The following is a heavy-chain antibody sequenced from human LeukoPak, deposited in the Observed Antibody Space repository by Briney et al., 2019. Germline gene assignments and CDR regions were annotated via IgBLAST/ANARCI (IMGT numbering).Heavy chain of an antibody. CDR1: GGSISSSSYY. D-gene: IGHD2/OR15-2a*01. CDR3: ARILPYYYYGMDV. CDR2: IYYSGST. J-gene: IGHJ6*02. Sequence: SETLSLTCTVSGGSISSSSYYWGWIRQHPGKGLEWIGYIYYSGSTYYNPSLKSRVTISVDTSKNQFSLKLSSVTAADTAVYYCARILPYYYYGMDVWGQGTTVTVSS. V-gene: IGHV4-31*03.